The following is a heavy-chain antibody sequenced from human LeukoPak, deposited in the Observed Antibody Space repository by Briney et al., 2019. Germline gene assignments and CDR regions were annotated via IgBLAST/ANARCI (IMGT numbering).Heavy chain of an antibody. J-gene: IGHJ3*02. CDR3: AITNYYDSSVGLGGAAFDI. Sequence: PSETLSLTCTVSGGSISSSSYYWGWIRQPPGKGLEWIGSIYYSGSTYYNPSLKSRVTISVDTSKNQSSLKLSSVTAADTAVYYCAITNYYDSSVGLGGAAFDIWGQGTMVTVSS. V-gene: IGHV4-39*01. CDR2: IYYSGST. CDR1: GGSISSSSYY. D-gene: IGHD3-22*01.